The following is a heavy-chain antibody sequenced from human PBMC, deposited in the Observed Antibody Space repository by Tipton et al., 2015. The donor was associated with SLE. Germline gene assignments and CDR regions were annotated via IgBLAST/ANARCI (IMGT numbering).Heavy chain of an antibody. V-gene: IGHV3-49*03. CDR1: GFTFGDYS. D-gene: IGHD3-22*01. CDR2: SRNKDYGGTT. J-gene: IGHJ4*02. Sequence: SLRLSCKASGFTFGDYSMSWFRRAPGKGLEWVGFSRNKDYGGTTQYAASVKGRFIISRDNSKSIAFLQMNSLKTEDTAVYYCAVKRGNFYDRSAYYRDWGQGTLVTVSS. CDR3: AVKRGNFYDRSAYYRD.